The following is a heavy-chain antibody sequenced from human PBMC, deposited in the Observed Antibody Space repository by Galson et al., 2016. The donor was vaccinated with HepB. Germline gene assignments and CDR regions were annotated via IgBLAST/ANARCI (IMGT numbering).Heavy chain of an antibody. CDR3: ARKGGIYSPWGY. D-gene: IGHD3-10*01. CDR1: GFTFSSYW. V-gene: IGHV3-7*03. CDR2: IKQDGNEK. Sequence: SLRLSCAASGFTFSSYWMSWVRQAPGKGLEWVANIKQDGNEKYYVDSVKGRFTISRDNAKNPMYLQMNSLRAEDTAVYYCARKGGIYSPWGYWGQGTLVTVSS. J-gene: IGHJ4*02.